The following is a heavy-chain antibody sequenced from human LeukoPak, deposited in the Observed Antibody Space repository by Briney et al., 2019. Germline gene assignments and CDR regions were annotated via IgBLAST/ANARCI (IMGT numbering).Heavy chain of an antibody. D-gene: IGHD6-19*01. V-gene: IGHV4-59*01. Sequence: SETLSLTCTVSGGPISSYYWSWIRQPPGKGLEWIGYIYYSGSTNYNPSLKSRVTISVDTSKNQFSLKLNSVTAADTAVYYCARGGSSGWYNYFDYWGQGTLVTVSS. CDR1: GGPISSYY. CDR3: ARGGSSGWYNYFDY. J-gene: IGHJ4*02. CDR2: IYYSGST.